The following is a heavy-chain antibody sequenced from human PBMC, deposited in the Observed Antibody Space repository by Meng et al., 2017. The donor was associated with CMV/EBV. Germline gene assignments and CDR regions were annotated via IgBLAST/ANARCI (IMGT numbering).Heavy chain of an antibody. D-gene: IGHD3-22*01. CDR1: GYTFTSYY. CDR3: ARSGYRYYYDSSGHFDY. J-gene: IGHJ4*02. V-gene: IGHV1-46*01. CDR2: INPSGGST. Sequence: ASVKVSCKASGYTFTSYYMHWVRQAPGQGLEWMGIINPSGGSTSYAQKFQGRVTITTDESTSTAYMELSSLRSEDTAVYYCARSGYRYYYDSSGHFDYWGQGTLVTVSS.